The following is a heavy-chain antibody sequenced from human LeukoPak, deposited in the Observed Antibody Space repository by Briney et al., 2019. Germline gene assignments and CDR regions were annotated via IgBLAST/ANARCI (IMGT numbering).Heavy chain of an antibody. Sequence: GGSLRLSCAASGFTISSYGMHWVRQAPGKGLERVAFIRYDGSNKYYADSVKGRFTISRDNSKNTLYLQMNSLRAEDTAVYYCAKSNFVVVPAAIYFQHWGQGTLVTVSS. V-gene: IGHV3-30*02. CDR3: AKSNFVVVPAAIYFQH. D-gene: IGHD2-2*01. CDR2: IRYDGSNK. CDR1: GFTISSYG. J-gene: IGHJ1*01.